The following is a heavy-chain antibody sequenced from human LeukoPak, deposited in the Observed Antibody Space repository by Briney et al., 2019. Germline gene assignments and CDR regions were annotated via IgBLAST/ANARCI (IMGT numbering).Heavy chain of an antibody. CDR2: MSYDGSNK. D-gene: IGHD5-18*01. J-gene: IGHJ4*02. V-gene: IGHV3-30-3*01. Sequence: PGGSLRLSCAASGFTFSSYAMHWVRQAPGKGLEWVAVMSYDGSNKYYADSVKGRFTISRDNSKNTLYPQMNSLRAEDTAVYYCASRGYSYGYGDYWGQGTLVTVSS. CDR3: ASRGYSYGYGDY. CDR1: GFTFSSYA.